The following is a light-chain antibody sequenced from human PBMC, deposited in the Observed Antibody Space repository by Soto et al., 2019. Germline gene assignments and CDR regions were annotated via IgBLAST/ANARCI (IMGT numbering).Light chain of an antibody. CDR3: SSYAGSNSYV. V-gene: IGLV2-8*01. CDR2: EVS. J-gene: IGLJ1*01. Sequence: QPVLTQPPSASGSPGQSVTISCTGTSSDVGGYDYVSWYHQHPGKAPKLMIYEVSKRPSGVPDRFSGSKSGNTASLTVSGLQAEDEADYYCSSYAGSNSYVFGTGTKLTVL. CDR1: SSDVGGYDY.